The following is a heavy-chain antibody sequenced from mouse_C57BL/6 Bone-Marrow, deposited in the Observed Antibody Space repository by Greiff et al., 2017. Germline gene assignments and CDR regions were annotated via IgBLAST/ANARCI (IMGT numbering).Heavy chain of an antibody. CDR3: ARSFREYFDV. Sequence: VQLKESGPGLAIPSQTLSLTCSVTGYSITSDYWNWIRKFPGNKLEYMGYISYCGSTYSNPSLKSRISITRDTSKNQYYLQLNSLTTEDTATCYCARSFREYFDVWGTGTPVTVSS. CDR1: GYSITSDY. J-gene: IGHJ1*03. CDR2: ISYCGST. V-gene: IGHV3-8*01.